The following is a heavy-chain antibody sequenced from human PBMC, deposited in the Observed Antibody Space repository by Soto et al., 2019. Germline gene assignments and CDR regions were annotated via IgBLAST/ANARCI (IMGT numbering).Heavy chain of an antibody. Sequence: EVPLVESGGGLVQPGGSLRLSCAASGFTFSNYWMNWVRQAPGKGLEWVANIKQDGSEKYYVDSVKGRFTISRDNAKNSLYLQMNSLRAEGTAVYYCATGRALDYWGQGTLVTVSS. J-gene: IGHJ4*02. CDR1: GFTFSNYW. CDR3: ATGRALDY. V-gene: IGHV3-7*02. CDR2: IKQDGSEK. D-gene: IGHD1-26*01.